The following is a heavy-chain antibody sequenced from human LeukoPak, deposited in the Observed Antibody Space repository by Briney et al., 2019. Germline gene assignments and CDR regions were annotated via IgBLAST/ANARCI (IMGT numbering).Heavy chain of an antibody. CDR2: ISYDGSNK. V-gene: IGHV3-30*14. CDR1: GLIFSNYA. J-gene: IGHJ5*02. Sequence: GGSLRLSCAASGLIFSNYAIHWVRQAPGKGLEWVAIISYDGSNKYYADSVKGRFTISRDNSKNTLYLQMNSLGAEDTAVYYCARGSYGMADTAASAWGQGTLVTVSS. CDR3: ARGSYGMADTAASA. D-gene: IGHD6-19*01.